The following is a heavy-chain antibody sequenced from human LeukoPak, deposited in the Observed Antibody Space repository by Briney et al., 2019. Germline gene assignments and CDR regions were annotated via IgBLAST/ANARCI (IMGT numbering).Heavy chain of an antibody. CDR2: ISAYNGNT. CDR3: ARGGVDTAMVTYYYYYYMDV. J-gene: IGHJ6*03. V-gene: IGHV1-18*01. Sequence: ASVKVSCKASGYTFTSYGISWVRQAPGQGLEWMGWISAYNGNTNYAQKLQGRVTMTTDTSTSTAYMELRSLRSDDTAVYYCARGGVDTAMVTYYYYYYMDVWGKGTTVTISS. CDR1: GYTFTSYG. D-gene: IGHD5-18*01.